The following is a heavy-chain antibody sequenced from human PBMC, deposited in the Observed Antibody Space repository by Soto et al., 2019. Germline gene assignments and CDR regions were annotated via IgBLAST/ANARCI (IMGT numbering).Heavy chain of an antibody. CDR1: GYTFTSYG. J-gene: IGHJ4*02. CDR2: ISAYNGNT. CDR3: AWANYDSYYNYSQVVD. V-gene: IGHV1-18*01. Sequence: ASVKVSCKASGYTFTSYGISWVRQAPGQGLEWMGWISAYNGNTNYAQKLQGRVTMTTDTSTSTAYMELRSLRSDDTAVYYCAWANYDSYYNYSQVVDWGQGTLVTVSS. D-gene: IGHD3-10*01.